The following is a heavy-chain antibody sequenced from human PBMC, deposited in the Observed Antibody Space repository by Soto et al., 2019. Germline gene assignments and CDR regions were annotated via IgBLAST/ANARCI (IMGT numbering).Heavy chain of an antibody. V-gene: IGHV4-59*01. Sequence: PSETHSLTCSVSDGSISSYYWSWIRQPPGKGLEWIGYIYYSGSTNYNPSLKSRVTISVDTSKNQFSLKLTSVTAADTAVYYCARRYGGNFDYWGKGTLVTVSS. CDR2: IYYSGST. D-gene: IGHD1-26*01. J-gene: IGHJ4*02. CDR3: ARRYGGNFDY. CDR1: DGSISSYY.